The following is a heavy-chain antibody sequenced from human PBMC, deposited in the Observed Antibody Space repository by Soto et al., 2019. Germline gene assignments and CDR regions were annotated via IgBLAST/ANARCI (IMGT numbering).Heavy chain of an antibody. D-gene: IGHD6-6*01. J-gene: IGHJ6*03. CDR1: GYTLTELS. Sequence: ASVKVSCKVSGYTLTELSMHWVRQAPGKGLEWMGGFDPEDGETIYAQKFQGRVTMTEDTSTDTAYMELSSLRSEDTAVYYCATDGSTAARRNYYYYYMDVWGKGTTVTVSS. CDR2: FDPEDGET. CDR3: ATDGSTAARRNYYYYYMDV. V-gene: IGHV1-24*01.